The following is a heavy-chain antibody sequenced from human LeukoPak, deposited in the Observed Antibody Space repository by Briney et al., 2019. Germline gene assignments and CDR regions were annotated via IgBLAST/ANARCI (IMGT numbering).Heavy chain of an antibody. CDR3: VRDLDLGGYSSFEY. CDR1: GFTFSSYFW. D-gene: IGHD4-23*01. J-gene: IGHJ4*02. V-gene: IGHV3-74*01. CDR2: IKSDGSSS. Sequence: GGSLRLSCATSGFTFSSYFWMHWVRQAPGKGLVWVSRIKSDGSSSTYADSVKGRFTISRDNAKISLYLQMNTLRAEDTAVYYCVRDLDLGGYSSFEYWGQGTLVTVSS.